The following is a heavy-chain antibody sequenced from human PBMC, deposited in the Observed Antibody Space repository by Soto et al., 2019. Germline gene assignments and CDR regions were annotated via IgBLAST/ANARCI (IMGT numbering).Heavy chain of an antibody. CDR2: IYPGDSDT. J-gene: IGHJ4*02. Sequence: GESLKISCEGSGYPFTTYWIGWVRQMPGKGLEWMGIIYPGDSDTRYSPSFQGQVTISADKSISTAYLQWSSLKASDTAIYYCARSDSTWPPDYWGQGTLVTVSS. V-gene: IGHV5-51*01. D-gene: IGHD6-13*01. CDR3: ARSDSTWPPDY. CDR1: GYPFTTYW.